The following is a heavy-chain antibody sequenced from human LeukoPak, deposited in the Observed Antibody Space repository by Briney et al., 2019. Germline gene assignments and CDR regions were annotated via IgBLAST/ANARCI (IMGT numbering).Heavy chain of an antibody. J-gene: IGHJ4*02. CDR3: ARRTVVIGRDDY. CDR2: IYYGSGST. CDR1: GDSITSSSYN. V-gene: IGHV4-39*01. D-gene: IGHD4-23*01. Sequence: SESLSLTCTVSGDSITSSSYNWGWIRQSPGKGLEWIGSIYYGSGSTYYNPSLKSRITISIDTSKNQFSLKLSSVTAADTAVYYCARRTVVIGRDDYWGQGTLVTASS.